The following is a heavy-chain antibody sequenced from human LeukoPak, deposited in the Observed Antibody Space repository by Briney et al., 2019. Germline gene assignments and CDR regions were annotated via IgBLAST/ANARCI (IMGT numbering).Heavy chain of an antibody. D-gene: IGHD6-13*01. Sequence: SETLSLTCSLSGGIISTYYWSWIRQSPGKGLEWIAYIYFTGRTDYNPSLKSRVTISLDTSKNQFSLNLTSVTAADTPVYYCARHVGTAAGPFDSWGQGARVTVSS. J-gene: IGHJ4*02. CDR1: GGIISTYY. V-gene: IGHV4-59*08. CDR2: IYFTGRT. CDR3: ARHVGTAAGPFDS.